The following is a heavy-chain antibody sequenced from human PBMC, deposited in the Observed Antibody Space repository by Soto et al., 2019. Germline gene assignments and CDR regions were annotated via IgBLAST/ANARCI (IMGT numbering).Heavy chain of an antibody. CDR3: AKGATSSWYGGHFDC. J-gene: IGHJ4*02. CDR1: GSTFGTYA. CDR2: ISGSGGST. Sequence: EVQLLESGGGLVQPGGSWRLSWAPSGSTFGTYAMTGFRQPPGKGLEWVSAISGSGGSTYYADSVKGRFTISRDNSKNTLYLQMNSLRAEDTAVYYCAKGATSSWYGGHFDCWGQGTLVTVSS. V-gene: IGHV3-23*01. D-gene: IGHD6-13*01.